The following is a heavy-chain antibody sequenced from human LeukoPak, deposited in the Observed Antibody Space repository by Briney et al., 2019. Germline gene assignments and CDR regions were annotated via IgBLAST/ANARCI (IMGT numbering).Heavy chain of an antibody. CDR2: IDHRGDT. V-gene: IGHV4-34*01. CDR1: GGSFSRYY. Sequence: KTSETLSLTCAVSGGSFSRYYWSWIRQSPGKGLEWIAEIDHRGDTKYNPSVKSRVTISVDTSKNQFSLTVRSLSAADTAVYYCARGPTISETGYFDFWGQGTLVTVSS. J-gene: IGHJ4*03. D-gene: IGHD1-1*01. CDR3: ARGPTISETGYFDF.